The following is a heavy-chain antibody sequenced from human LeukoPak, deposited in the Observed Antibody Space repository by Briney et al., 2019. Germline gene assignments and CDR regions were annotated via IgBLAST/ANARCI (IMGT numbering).Heavy chain of an antibody. CDR1: GGSISSSSYY. CDR3: ARSDSSGYAPPGY. Sequence: PSETLSLTCTVSGGSISSSSYYWGWIRQPPGKGLEWIGEINHSGSTNYNPSLKSRVTISVDTSKNQFSLKLSSVTASDTAVYYCARSDSSGYAPPGYWGQGTLVTVSS. V-gene: IGHV4-39*07. D-gene: IGHD3-22*01. J-gene: IGHJ4*02. CDR2: INHSGST.